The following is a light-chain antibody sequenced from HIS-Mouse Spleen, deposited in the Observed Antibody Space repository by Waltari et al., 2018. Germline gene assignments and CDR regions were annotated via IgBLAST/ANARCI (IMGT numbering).Light chain of an antibody. V-gene: IGKV1-33*01. CDR3: QQYNSYPYT. J-gene: IGKJ2*01. Sequence: DIQMTQSPSSLSASVGDRVTITCQASQDISNYLNWYQQKPGKAPKLLIYDASNLETGVPSRFSGSGSGTDFTFTISSLQPEDIATYYCQQYNSYPYTFGQGTKQEIK. CDR1: QDISNY. CDR2: DAS.